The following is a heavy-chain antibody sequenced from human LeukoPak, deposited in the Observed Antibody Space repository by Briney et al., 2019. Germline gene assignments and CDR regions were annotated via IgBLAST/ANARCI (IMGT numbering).Heavy chain of an antibody. V-gene: IGHV4-39*01. CDR1: GGSISSSSYY. Sequence: SETLPLTCTVSGGSISSSSYYWGWIRQPPGKGLEWIGSIYYSGGTYYSPSLKSRVTISVDTSKNQFSLKLSSVIAADTAVYYCASILLYSGSSGIDYWGQGILVTVSS. CDR3: ASILLYSGSSGIDY. J-gene: IGHJ4*02. D-gene: IGHD6-6*01. CDR2: IYYSGGT.